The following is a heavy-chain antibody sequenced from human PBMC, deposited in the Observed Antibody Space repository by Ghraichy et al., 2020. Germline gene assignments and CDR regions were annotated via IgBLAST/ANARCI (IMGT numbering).Heavy chain of an antibody. CDR1: GYSFTNYW. D-gene: IGHD1-7*01. J-gene: IGHJ2*01. CDR2: IYPGDSDT. V-gene: IGHV5-51*01. CDR3: ARSPTRTVWYFDL. Sequence: GESLNISCKASGYSFTNYWIGWVRQMPGKGLEWMGIIYPGDSDTRYSPSFRGRVTISADKTIRNGYLQWSSLRASDTAMYYCARSPTRTVWYFDLWGRGTLVTVSS.